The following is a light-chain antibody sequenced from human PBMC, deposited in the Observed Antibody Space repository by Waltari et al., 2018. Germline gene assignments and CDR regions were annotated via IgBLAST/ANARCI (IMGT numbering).Light chain of an antibody. J-gene: IGKJ1*01. CDR2: GAS. V-gene: IGKV3-20*01. Sequence: EIVLTQSPGTLSLSPGESATLSCRASQSVGSNYLAWYQQRPGQAPRLRIYGASSRATGIPTRFSGSGSGTDFTLSISMLEPEDFAVYYCQQYVRTWAFGQGTKVEIK. CDR1: QSVGSNY. CDR3: QQYVRTWA.